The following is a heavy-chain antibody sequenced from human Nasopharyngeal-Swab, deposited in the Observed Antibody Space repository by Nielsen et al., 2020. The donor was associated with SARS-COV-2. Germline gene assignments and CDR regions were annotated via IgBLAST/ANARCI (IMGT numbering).Heavy chain of an antibody. V-gene: IGHV3-74*01. CDR3: ARDYWTKPGY. J-gene: IGHJ4*02. D-gene: IGHD1/OR15-1a*01. CDR1: GFTFSSSW. CDR2: INSDGSTT. Sequence: GESLKISCAASGFTFSSSWMHWVLQAPGKGLVGFSRINSDGSTTIYADSVKGRFTISRDNAKNTLYLQMNRLRAEDTAVYYCARDYWTKPGYWCQGTLVTVSS.